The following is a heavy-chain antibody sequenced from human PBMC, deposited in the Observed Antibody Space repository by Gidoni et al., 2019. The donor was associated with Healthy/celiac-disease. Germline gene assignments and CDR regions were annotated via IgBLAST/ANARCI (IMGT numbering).Heavy chain of an antibody. CDR1: GFTCSSYS. J-gene: IGHJ4*02. V-gene: IGHV3-21*01. CDR3: ARGAGARNYYDSSGFDY. CDR2: ISSSSSYI. Sequence: EVQLVESGGGLVKPGGSLRLSCADSGFTCSSYSMNWFRQAPGKGLECVSSISSSSSYIYYADSVKGRFTISRDNAKNSLYLQINSLRAEDTAVYYCARGAGARNYYDSSGFDYWGQGPLVTVSS. D-gene: IGHD3-22*01.